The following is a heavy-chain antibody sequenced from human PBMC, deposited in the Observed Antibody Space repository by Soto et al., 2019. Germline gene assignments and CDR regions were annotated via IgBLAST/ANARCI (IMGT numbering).Heavy chain of an antibody. CDR2: VNPSGGHT. V-gene: IGHV1-46*01. CDR3: ARGGHVVVVTAALDS. CDR1: GDTFTDSY. D-gene: IGHD2-21*02. Sequence: QVQLMQSGAEVKKPGASVKVSCKASGDTFTDSYIHWVRQAPGQGLEWMGTVNPSGGHTTYAQHFLGRVTMTRDTSTSTLYMELTSLTAEDPAVYDCARGGHVVVVTAALDSWGQGTLVTVSS. J-gene: IGHJ4*02.